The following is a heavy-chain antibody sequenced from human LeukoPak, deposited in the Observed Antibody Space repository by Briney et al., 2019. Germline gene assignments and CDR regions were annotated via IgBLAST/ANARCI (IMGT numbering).Heavy chain of an antibody. CDR2: INPSGGST. CDR3: VTFYDFWSGYDY. Sequence: ASVKVSCKASGYTFTSYYMHWVRQAPGQGLEWMGIINPSGGSTNYAQKFQGRVTITADESTSTAYMELSSLRSEDTAVYYCVTFYDFWSGYDYWGQGTLVTVSS. J-gene: IGHJ4*02. V-gene: IGHV1-46*01. D-gene: IGHD3-3*01. CDR1: GYTFTSYY.